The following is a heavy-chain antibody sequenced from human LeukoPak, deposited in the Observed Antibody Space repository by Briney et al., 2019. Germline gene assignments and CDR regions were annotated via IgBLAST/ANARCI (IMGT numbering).Heavy chain of an antibody. V-gene: IGHV4-59*08. CDR1: GGSISGDH. D-gene: IGHD6-19*01. Sequence: SETLSLTCTVSGGSISGDHWNWIRQPPGKGLEWIGNIYYSGNTNYNPSLKSRVTISVDTSKNQFSLKLSSVTAADTAVYYCARQPDNLPGWSHDYWGQGTLVTVSS. CDR3: ARQPDNLPGWSHDY. CDR2: IYYSGNT. J-gene: IGHJ4*02.